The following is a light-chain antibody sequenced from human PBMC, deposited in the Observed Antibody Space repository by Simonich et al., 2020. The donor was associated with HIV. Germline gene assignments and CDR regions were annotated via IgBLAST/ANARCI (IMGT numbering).Light chain of an antibody. CDR3: QQYYTTPFT. V-gene: IGKV4-1*01. J-gene: IGKJ2*01. CDR2: WAS. Sequence: DIVMTQSPDSLAVSLGERATINCKSSQSILYSSNNKNFLAWYQQKPGQPPELLIYWASTLESGVPDRFSGSGSGTDFTLTISGLQAEDVAVYYCQQYYTTPFTFGQGTKLGIK. CDR1: QSILYSSNNKNF.